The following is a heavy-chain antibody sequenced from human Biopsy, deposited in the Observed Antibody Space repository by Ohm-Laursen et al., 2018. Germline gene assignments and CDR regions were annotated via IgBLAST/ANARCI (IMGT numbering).Heavy chain of an antibody. CDR2: IYHSGST. CDR3: ARGQALKSFDY. CDR1: GGSISSDY. V-gene: IGHV4-38-2*02. J-gene: IGHJ4*02. Sequence: TLSLTCTVSGGSISSDYWSWIRQSPGKGLEWIGSIYHSGSTYYNPSLKSRVTISVDTSKNQFSLKLSSVTAADTAGYYCARGQALKSFDYWGQGTLVTISS.